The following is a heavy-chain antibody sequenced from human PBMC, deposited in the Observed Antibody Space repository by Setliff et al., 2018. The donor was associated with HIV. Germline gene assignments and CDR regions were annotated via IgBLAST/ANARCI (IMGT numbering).Heavy chain of an antibody. CDR3: ARYYYHSHSYIDAYDI. CDR2: INPDSDKIT. J-gene: IGHJ3*02. CDR1: GYDFTLRY. V-gene: IGHV1-46*01. Sequence: GASVKVSCKASGYDFTLRYIHWVRQATGQGFEWLGMINPDSDKITVYAQQFQGRVAMTRDKSTSTVYMELSGLTSADTAIYYCARYYYHSHSYIDAYDIWGQGTEVTVSS. D-gene: IGHD3-10*01.